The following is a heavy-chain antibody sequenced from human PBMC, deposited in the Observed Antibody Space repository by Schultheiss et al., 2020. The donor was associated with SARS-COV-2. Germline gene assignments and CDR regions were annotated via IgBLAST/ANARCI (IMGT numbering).Heavy chain of an antibody. D-gene: IGHD3-16*01. CDR3: AKGLRAVAGMGDWFDP. J-gene: IGHJ5*02. V-gene: IGHV4-39*07. CDR1: GDSINSETYY. CDR2: IYFNGNT. Sequence: GSLRLSCTVSGDSINSETYYWGWIRQPPGKGLEWIGSIYFNGNTYFNPSLRSRVTMSVDTSKNQFSLKLSSVTAADTAVYYCAKGLRAVAGMGDWFDPWGQGTLVTVSS.